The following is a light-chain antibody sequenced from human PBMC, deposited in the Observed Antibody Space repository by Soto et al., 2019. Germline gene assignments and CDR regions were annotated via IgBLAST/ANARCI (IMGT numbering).Light chain of an antibody. CDR2: SNN. Sequence: QSVLTQPPSASGTPGQRVTISCSGSSSNIGSNTVNWYQQLPGTAPKLLIDSNNKRPSGVPDRFSVSKSGTSASLAISGLHYEDEADFYCAAWDGSLNAYVIGTGTKLTVL. CDR3: AAWDGSLNAYV. CDR1: SSNIGSNT. J-gene: IGLJ1*01. V-gene: IGLV1-44*01.